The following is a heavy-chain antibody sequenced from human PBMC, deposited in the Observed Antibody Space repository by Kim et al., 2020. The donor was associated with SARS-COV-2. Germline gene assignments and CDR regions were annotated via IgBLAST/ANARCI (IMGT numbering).Heavy chain of an antibody. D-gene: IGHD2-2*01. CDR1: GYSFTSYW. Sequence: GESLKISCKGSGYSFTSYWIGWVRQMPGKGLEWMGIIYPGDSDTRYSPSFQGQVTISADKSISTAYLQWSSLKASDTAMYYCARRLVVPAAMPPSPYYFDYWGQGTLVTVSS. CDR2: IYPGDSDT. J-gene: IGHJ4*02. CDR3: ARRLVVPAAMPPSPYYFDY. V-gene: IGHV5-51*01.